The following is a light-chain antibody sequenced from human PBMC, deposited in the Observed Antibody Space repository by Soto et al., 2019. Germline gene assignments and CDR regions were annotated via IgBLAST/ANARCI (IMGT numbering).Light chain of an antibody. V-gene: IGKV3-11*01. CDR3: QHRNDWPLT. CDR2: NSA. J-gene: IGKJ4*01. CDR1: QHFTLW. Sequence: EIVLAQTPTTLSLAPGERATLCCRASQHFTLWLACYQHKPGQPPRLLIYNSAIRPTGSPARFSGSGSGTDFPLTITSLEPEDSAVYYCQHRNDWPLTVGGGTKVGIK.